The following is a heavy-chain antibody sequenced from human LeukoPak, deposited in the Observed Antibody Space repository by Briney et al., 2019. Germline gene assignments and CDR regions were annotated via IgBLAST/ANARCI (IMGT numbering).Heavy chain of an antibody. D-gene: IGHD3-22*01. CDR3: SRDYDSSGYYYFDD. V-gene: IGHV1-69*04. Sequence: ASLKVSCTASGGTFSSYAMSWVRQAPGQGLEWMGRIIPILGIDNYAQKFQGRVTITADKSTTKAYMELNSMSIQAEAMAECSRDYDSSGYYYFDDWDEGTPVTVSS. CDR1: GGTFSSYA. CDR2: IIPILGID. J-gene: IGHJ4*02.